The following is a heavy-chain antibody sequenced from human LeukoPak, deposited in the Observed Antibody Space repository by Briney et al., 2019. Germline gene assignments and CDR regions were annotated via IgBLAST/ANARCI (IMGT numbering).Heavy chain of an antibody. CDR1: GGSISSYY. CDR2: IYYSGST. D-gene: IGHD3-22*01. V-gene: IGHV4-59*01. Sequence: SETLSLTCTVSGGSISSYYWSWIRQPPGKGLEWIGYIYYSGSTNYNPSLTSRVTISVDTSKNQFSLKLSSVTAADTAVYYCARYYYDSSGYYYDYWGQGTLVTVSS. CDR3: ARYYYDSSGYYYDY. J-gene: IGHJ4*02.